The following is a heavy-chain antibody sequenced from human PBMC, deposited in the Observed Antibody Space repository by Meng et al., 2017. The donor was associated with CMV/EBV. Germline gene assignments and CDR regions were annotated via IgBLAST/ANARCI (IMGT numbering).Heavy chain of an antibody. V-gene: IGHV3-33*06. D-gene: IGHD5-24*01. CDR2: IWSDGTSK. CDR3: AKQITITNYYYYYAMDV. CDR1: GFTFSSSG. J-gene: IGHJ6*02. Sequence: LTGAASGFTFSSSGLHWVRQAPGKGLEWVAVIWSDGTSKHYTDSVKGRFTISRDNSKNTMYLQMNSLRAEDTAVYYCAKQITITNYYYYYAMDVWGQGTTVTVSS.